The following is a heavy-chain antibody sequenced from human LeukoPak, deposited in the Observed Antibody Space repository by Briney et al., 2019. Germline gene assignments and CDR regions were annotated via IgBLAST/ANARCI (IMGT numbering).Heavy chain of an antibody. CDR2: FYPGDAKT. D-gene: IGHD2-15*01. J-gene: IGHJ5*01. V-gene: IGHV1-24*01. CDR3: PTEKDRLLDS. Sequence: ASVKVSCKVSGYSLSELSTHWVRQAPGQGPECMGGFYPGDAKTIHAQKCQGSVTMTEDTSTDTAYLDPSSPRAEAAAVYFCPTEKDRLLDSWGQGTPVTVSS. CDR1: GYSLSELS.